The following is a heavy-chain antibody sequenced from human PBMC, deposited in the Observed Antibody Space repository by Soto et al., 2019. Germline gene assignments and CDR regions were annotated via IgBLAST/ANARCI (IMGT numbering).Heavy chain of an antibody. CDR3: SICSTSPDKRWFDP. V-gene: IGHV1-69*02. D-gene: IGHD2-2*01. Sequence: QVQLVQSGAEVKKPGSSVKVSCKASGGTFSSYTISWVRQAPGQGLEWMGRIIPILGIANYAQKFQGRVTITADKSTSTAYMELSSLRSEDTAVYYCSICSTSPDKRWFDPWGQGTLVTVSS. CDR2: IIPILGIA. CDR1: GGTFSSYT. J-gene: IGHJ5*02.